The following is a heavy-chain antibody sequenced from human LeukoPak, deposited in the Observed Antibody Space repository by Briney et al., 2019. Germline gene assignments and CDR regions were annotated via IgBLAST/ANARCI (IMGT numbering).Heavy chain of an antibody. J-gene: IGHJ4*02. CDR2: ITSGSSSI. CDR1: GFTFSSYS. V-gene: IGHV3-48*02. CDR3: ARGMRGYANFDY. Sequence: GGSLRLSCTASGFTFSSYSMNWVRQAPGKGLEWISYITSGSSSIFYADSVKGRFTISRDNAKNSLYLQMNSLRDEDTAVYYCARGMRGYANFDYWGQGTLVTVSS. D-gene: IGHD3-3*01.